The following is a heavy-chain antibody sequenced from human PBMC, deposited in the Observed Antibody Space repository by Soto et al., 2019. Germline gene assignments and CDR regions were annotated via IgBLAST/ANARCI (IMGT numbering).Heavy chain of an antibody. CDR3: ARPTSYYYDSSGSLRNWFDP. CDR1: GGSFSGYY. V-gene: IGHV4-34*01. J-gene: IGHJ5*02. Sequence: PSETLSLTCAVYGGSFSGYYWSWIRQPPGKGLEWIGEINHSGSTNYNPSLKSRVTISVDTSKNQFSLKLSSVTAADTVVYYCARPTSYYYDSSGSLRNWFDPWGQGTLVTVSS. D-gene: IGHD3-22*01. CDR2: INHSGST.